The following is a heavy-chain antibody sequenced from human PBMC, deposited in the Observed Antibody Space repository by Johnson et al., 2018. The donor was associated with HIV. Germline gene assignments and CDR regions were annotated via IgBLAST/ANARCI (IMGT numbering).Heavy chain of an antibody. CDR2: ISYDGTSK. J-gene: IGHJ3*02. V-gene: IGHV3-30*04. CDR1: GFAFSSYA. CDR3: GRARRAGAQSDAFDN. D-gene: IGHD1-26*01. Sequence: QVQLVESGGGVVQPGRSLRLSCAASGFAFSSYAMHWVRKAPGKGLEWVAVISYDGTSKYQADSVKGRFTISRDNSKNTLFMQMNSLRGEDAAGYYWGRARRAGAQSDAFDNWGQGTMVTVSS.